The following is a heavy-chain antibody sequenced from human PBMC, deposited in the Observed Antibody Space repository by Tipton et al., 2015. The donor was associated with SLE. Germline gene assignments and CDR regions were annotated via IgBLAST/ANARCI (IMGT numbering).Heavy chain of an antibody. V-gene: IGHV4-59*01. CDR2: IYDIGST. D-gene: IGHD3-3*01. CDR3: ARARHGGAEYFEH. J-gene: IGHJ1*01. CDR1: GGSISSYY. Sequence: LRLSCTVSGGSISSYYWSWIRQPPGKGLEWIGYIYDIGSTNYNPSLKSRVTMSVDTSGNQLSLKLTFVTAADTAVYYCARARHGGAEYFEHWGQGTLVTVSS.